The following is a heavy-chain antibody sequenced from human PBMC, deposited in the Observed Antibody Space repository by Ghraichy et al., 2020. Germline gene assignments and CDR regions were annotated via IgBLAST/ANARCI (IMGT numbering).Heavy chain of an antibody. J-gene: IGHJ4*02. CDR1: GGSIRSYY. CDR3: ARIVGSSILDN. V-gene: IGHV4-59*12. Sequence: LRLSCTVSGGSIRSYYWSWIRQPPGKGLEWIGYIYYSGSTNYNPYLKSRVTISVDMPKNQIPLSLSSVTAADTALCYCARIVGSSILDNWGQGALVTVSS. CDR2: IYYSGST. D-gene: IGHD1-26*01.